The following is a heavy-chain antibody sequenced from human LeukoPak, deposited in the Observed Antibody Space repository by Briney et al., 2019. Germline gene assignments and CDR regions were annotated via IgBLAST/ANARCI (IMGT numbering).Heavy chain of an antibody. CDR2: IYYSGST. CDR1: GGSITSYY. J-gene: IGHJ5*02. Sequence: SETLSLTCTVSGGSITSYYWHWIRQPPGKGLEWIGYIYYSGSTNYNPSLKSRVTISVDTSRKQFSLKLHSVSAADTAVYYCATDRGRATWFDPWGEGTVVTVSS. V-gene: IGHV4-59*01. CDR3: ATDRGRATWFDP. D-gene: IGHD3-10*01.